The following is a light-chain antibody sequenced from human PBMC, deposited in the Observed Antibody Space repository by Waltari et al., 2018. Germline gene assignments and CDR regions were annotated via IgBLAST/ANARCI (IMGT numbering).Light chain of an antibody. CDR3: GAWDDKVKAWL. Sequence: LTQSPSLSGTPGQRVTISCSRDIYNLGINPVNWYQQFPGAAPRVVMTATNERPSGIPDRFSGSKSGNSASLTISGLRFEDESDFYCGAWDDKVKAWLFGGGTTVTVL. CDR1: IYNLGINP. V-gene: IGLV1-44*01. J-gene: IGLJ2*01. CDR2: ATN.